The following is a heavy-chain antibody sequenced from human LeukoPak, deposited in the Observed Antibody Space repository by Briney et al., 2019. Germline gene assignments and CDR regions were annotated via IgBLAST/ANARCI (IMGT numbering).Heavy chain of an antibody. CDR2: IYYSGST. Sequence: SETLSLTCTVSGGSISSYYWSWIRQPPGKGLEWIGYIYYSGSTNYNPSLKSRVTISVDTSKNQFSLKLSSVTAADTAVYYCARGRDPGVYYYYYMDVWGKGTTVTISS. J-gene: IGHJ6*03. D-gene: IGHD3-10*01. CDR3: ARGRDPGVYYYYYMDV. CDR1: GGSISSYY. V-gene: IGHV4-59*01.